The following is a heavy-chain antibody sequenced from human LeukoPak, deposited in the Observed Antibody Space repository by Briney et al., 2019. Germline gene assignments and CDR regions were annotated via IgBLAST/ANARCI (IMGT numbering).Heavy chain of an antibody. CDR2: ISASGGST. Sequence: QPGGSLRLSCAASGFTFSNYAMTWVRQAPGKGLEWVSGISASGGSTYYADSVKGRFTISRDNSESTLYLQMNGLRAEDTAVYYCAKRLGVMNTVTPFYDYWGQGTLLTVSS. J-gene: IGHJ4*02. D-gene: IGHD4-17*01. CDR3: AKRLGVMNTVTPFYDY. CDR1: GFTFSNYA. V-gene: IGHV3-23*01.